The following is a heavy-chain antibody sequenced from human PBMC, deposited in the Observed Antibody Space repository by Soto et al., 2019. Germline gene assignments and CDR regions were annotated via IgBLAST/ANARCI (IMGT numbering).Heavy chain of an antibody. CDR3: ASSRLNYPEKDNWFDP. CDR1: GGSISSGGYS. D-gene: IGHD4-4*01. V-gene: IGHV4-30-2*01. J-gene: IGHJ5*02. Sequence: PSETLSLTCAFSGGSISSGGYSWSWIRQPPGKGLEWIGYIYHSGSTYYNPSLKSRVTISVDRSKNQFSLKLSSVTAADTAVYYCASSRLNYPEKDNWFDPWGQGTLVTVSS. CDR2: IYHSGST.